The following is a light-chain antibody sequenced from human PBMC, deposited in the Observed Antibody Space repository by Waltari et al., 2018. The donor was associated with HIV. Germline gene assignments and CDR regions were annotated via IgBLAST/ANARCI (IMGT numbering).Light chain of an antibody. Sequence: DIQMTQSPSTLSASVGDRVTITCRASQNNYGWLAWYQQKPGTAPKLLISRASSLERGVPSRFSGSGSGTDFTLTINSLQPDDFATYYCQQYNRFPQTFGQGTKVEIK. V-gene: IGKV1-5*03. CDR2: RAS. CDR1: QNNYGW. CDR3: QQYNRFPQT. J-gene: IGKJ2*01.